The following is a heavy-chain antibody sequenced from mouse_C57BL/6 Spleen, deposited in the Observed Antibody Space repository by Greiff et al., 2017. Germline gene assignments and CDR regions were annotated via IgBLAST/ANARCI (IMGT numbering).Heavy chain of an antibody. D-gene: IGHD1-1*01. Sequence: EVQVVESGGGLGKPGGSLKFSCEASGFTFSDYGMHWVRQAPEKGLEWVAYMSSGSDTIYYADTVKGRFTISRDNAKNTLCLQMTSLRSEDTAMYYCARRRYYFDYWGQGTTLTVSS. V-gene: IGHV5-17*01. CDR2: MSSGSDTI. J-gene: IGHJ2*01. CDR1: GFTFSDYG. CDR3: ARRRYYFDY.